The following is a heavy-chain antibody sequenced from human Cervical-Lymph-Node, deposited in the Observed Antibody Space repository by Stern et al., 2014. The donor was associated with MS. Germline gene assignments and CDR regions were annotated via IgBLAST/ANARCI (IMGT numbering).Heavy chain of an antibody. CDR2: ISTTGGTT. V-gene: IGHV3-23*04. Sequence: EMPLVESGGGLVQPGGSLRLSCAASGFTFSTYDMSWVRRAPGKGPQFVSAISTTGGTTSYADSVKGRFTISRDNSKNTLYLQMNSLRAEDTAVYYCAKKSGSGWYYVSWGQGSLVTVSS. CDR1: GFTFSTYD. D-gene: IGHD6-19*01. J-gene: IGHJ5*02. CDR3: AKKSGSGWYYVS.